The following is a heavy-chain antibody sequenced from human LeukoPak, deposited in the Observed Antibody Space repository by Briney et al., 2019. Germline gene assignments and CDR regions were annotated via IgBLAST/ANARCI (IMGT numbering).Heavy chain of an antibody. CDR2: ISYSGST. D-gene: IGHD1-26*01. CDR3: ALRGATGVYFDQ. J-gene: IGHJ4*02. V-gene: IGHV4-59*01. Sequence: PSETLSLTCGVSGGSMSRYYWSWIRQPPGKGLEWIGYISYSGSTNYNPSLKSRLTISVDTSKNQCSLKLSSVTAADTAVYYCALRGATGVYFDQWGQGSLVTVSS. CDR1: GGSMSRYY.